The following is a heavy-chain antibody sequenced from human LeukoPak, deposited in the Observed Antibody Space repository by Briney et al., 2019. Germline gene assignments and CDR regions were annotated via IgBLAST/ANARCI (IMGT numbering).Heavy chain of an antibody. V-gene: IGHV4-39*07. CDR3: AREMRSPRGGFDY. Sequence: PSETLSLTCTVSSGSISSSSYYWGWIRQPPGMGPEWIGSMYYSGSTYYNPSLKSRVTISVDTSKGQFSLKLSSVTDADTAVYYCAREMRSPRGGFDYWDQGTLVTVSS. D-gene: IGHD3-10*01. J-gene: IGHJ4*02. CDR2: MYYSGST. CDR1: SGSISSSSYY.